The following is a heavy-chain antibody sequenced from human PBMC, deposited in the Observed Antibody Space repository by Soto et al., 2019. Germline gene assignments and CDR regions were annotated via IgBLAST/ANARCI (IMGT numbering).Heavy chain of an antibody. Sequence: EVQLLESGGGSVQPGGSLRLSCEGSGFTFSNHAMNWVRQAPGKGLEWVSGISGSGGGTFFADSVRGRFTISRDNSKNILHSPLNSLRAEDTAIYYCAKVSYLLLWRGERTYMDVWGQGTTVTVSS. CDR2: ISGSGGGT. J-gene: IGHJ6*03. V-gene: IGHV3-23*01. CDR3: AKVSYLLLWRGERTYMDV. D-gene: IGHD3-10*01. CDR1: GFTFSNHA.